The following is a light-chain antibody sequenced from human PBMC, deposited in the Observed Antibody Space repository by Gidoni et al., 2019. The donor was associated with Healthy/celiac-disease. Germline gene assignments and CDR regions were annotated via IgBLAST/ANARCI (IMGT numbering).Light chain of an antibody. CDR1: QSVSSY. J-gene: IGKJ5*01. CDR2: DAS. Sequence: EIVLTQSPATLSLSPGERATLSCRASQSVSSYLSWYQQTPGQAPRLRIYDASNRATGIPPRFSGSGSGTDFTLTISSLVPEDFAVYYCQQRSNWPTFGQGTRLEIK. V-gene: IGKV3-11*01. CDR3: QQRSNWPT.